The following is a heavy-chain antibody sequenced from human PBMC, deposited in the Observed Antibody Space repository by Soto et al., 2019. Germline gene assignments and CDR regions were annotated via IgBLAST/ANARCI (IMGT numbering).Heavy chain of an antibody. CDR3: ASRGRYLQYYYYGMDV. V-gene: IGHV3-15*07. Sequence: PGGSLRLSCAASDFTFSDAWMNWVRQAPGKGLEWVGRIKSKTDGGTVDYAAHVKGRFTISRDDSKRTLYLQMNSLKIEDSAVYYCASRGRYLQYYYYGMDVWGQRTKVTVSS. CDR1: DFTFSDAW. CDR2: IKSKTDGGTV. D-gene: IGHD1-26*01. J-gene: IGHJ6*02.